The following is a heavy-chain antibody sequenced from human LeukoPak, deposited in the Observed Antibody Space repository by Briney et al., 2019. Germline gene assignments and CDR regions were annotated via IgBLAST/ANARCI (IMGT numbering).Heavy chain of an antibody. CDR2: ISDDGSNK. Sequence: GGSLRLSCAASGFTFSTYGMHWVRQAPGKGLEWVAVISDDGSNKYYADSVKGRFTISRDNSKNTLYLQINSLRAEDTAVYYCAKDSPFTQGPDHWGQGTLVTVSS. CDR3: AKDSPFTQGPDH. CDR1: GFTFSTYG. V-gene: IGHV3-30*18. J-gene: IGHJ5*02.